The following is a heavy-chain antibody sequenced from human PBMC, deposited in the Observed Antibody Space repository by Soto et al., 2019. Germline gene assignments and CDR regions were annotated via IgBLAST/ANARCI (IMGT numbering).Heavy chain of an antibody. CDR2: IIPIFGTA. V-gene: IGHV1-69*12. D-gene: IGHD6-13*01. Sequence: QVQLVQSGAEVKKPGSSVKVSCKASGGTFSSYAISWVRQAPGQGLEWMGGIIPIFGTANYAQKFQGRATITAAESTCTADMGLSSLRCGDTAVYSCARGHIAATGSEEDYYHYYGMDVRGQGTRFTVSS. J-gene: IGHJ6*02. CDR1: GGTFSSYA. CDR3: ARGHIAATGSEEDYYHYYGMDV.